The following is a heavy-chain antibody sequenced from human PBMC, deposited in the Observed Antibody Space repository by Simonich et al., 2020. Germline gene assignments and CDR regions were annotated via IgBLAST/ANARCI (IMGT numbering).Heavy chain of an antibody. D-gene: IGHD1-1*01. CDR1: GGSFSGYY. Sequence: QVQLQQWGAGLLKPSETLSLTCAVYGGSFSGYYWSWIRQPPGKGRGGIGEINHSGSTNYTPSLKSRVTISVDTSKNQFSLKLSSVTAADTAVYYCARGKGWKNAFDIWGQGTMVTVSS. J-gene: IGHJ3*02. V-gene: IGHV4-34*01. CDR2: INHSGST. CDR3: ARGKGWKNAFDI.